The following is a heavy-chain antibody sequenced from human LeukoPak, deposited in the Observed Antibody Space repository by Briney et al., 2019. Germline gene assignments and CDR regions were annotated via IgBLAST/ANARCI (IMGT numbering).Heavy chain of an antibody. Sequence: QSGGSLRLSCAASGFTFSSYWMSWVRQAPGKGLEWVANIKQDGSEKYYVDSVKGRFTISRDNAKNSLYLQMNSLRAEDTAVYYCARDHCALLRYFDWLPTPLNYYGVDVWGQGTTVTVSS. J-gene: IGHJ6*02. CDR3: ARDHCALLRYFDWLPTPLNYYGVDV. V-gene: IGHV3-7*01. D-gene: IGHD3-9*01. CDR1: GFTFSSYW. CDR2: IKQDGSEK.